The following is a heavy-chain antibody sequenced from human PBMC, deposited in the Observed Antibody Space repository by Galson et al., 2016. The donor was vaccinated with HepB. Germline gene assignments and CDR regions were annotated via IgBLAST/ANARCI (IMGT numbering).Heavy chain of an antibody. Sequence: SLRLSCADSGFTFSRCAMTWVRQAPGKGLEWVSAITDGGGETFYADSVKGRFSISRDNSKNTLYLQMNNLKAEDTAVYYCATGVQYPYYYMDVWGQGATVIVSS. CDR3: ATGVQYPYYYMDV. CDR1: GFTFSRCA. CDR2: ITDGGGET. J-gene: IGHJ6*03. V-gene: IGHV3-23*01. D-gene: IGHD2-2*01.